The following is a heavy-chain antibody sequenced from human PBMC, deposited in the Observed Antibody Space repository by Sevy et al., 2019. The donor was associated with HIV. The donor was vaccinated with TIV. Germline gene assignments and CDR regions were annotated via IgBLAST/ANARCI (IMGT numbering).Heavy chain of an antibody. Sequence: GGSLRLSCAASGFTFSSYAMSWVRQAPGKGLEWVSAISGSGGSTYYADSVKGRFTISRDNSKNMLYLQMNSLRAEDTAVYYCAKDLYSGSYYDYGMDVWGQGTTVTVSS. CDR3: AKDLYSGSYYDYGMDV. J-gene: IGHJ6*02. CDR1: GFTFSSYA. V-gene: IGHV3-23*01. D-gene: IGHD1-26*01. CDR2: ISGSGGST.